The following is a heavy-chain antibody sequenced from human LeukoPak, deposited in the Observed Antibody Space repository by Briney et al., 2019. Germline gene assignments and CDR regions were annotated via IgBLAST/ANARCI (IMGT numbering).Heavy chain of an antibody. Sequence: GASVKVSCKASGYTFTSYYMHWVRQAPGQGLEWMGIINPSGGSTSCAQKFQGRVTMTRDTSTSTVYMELSSLRSEDTAVYYCASSRYYGAFDIWGQGTMVTVSS. CDR2: INPSGGST. CDR3: ASSRYYGAFDI. V-gene: IGHV1-46*01. J-gene: IGHJ3*02. CDR1: GYTFTSYY. D-gene: IGHD1-26*01.